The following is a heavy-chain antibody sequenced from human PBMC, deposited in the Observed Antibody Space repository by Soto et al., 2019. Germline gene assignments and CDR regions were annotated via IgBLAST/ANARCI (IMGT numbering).Heavy chain of an antibody. CDR3: VRGEVPSTMVMFFDY. Sequence: SGPTLVNPTQTLTLTCSFSGFSLTTLGMSVSWVRQPPGKALEWLALINWEDDKYYRPSLETRLTISKDTSTNRVLLTMTKLDPADTATYYCVRGEVPSTMVMFFDYWGQGALVTVPQ. CDR2: INWEDDK. CDR1: GFSLTTLGMS. D-gene: IGHD3-10*01. J-gene: IGHJ4*02. V-gene: IGHV2-70*20.